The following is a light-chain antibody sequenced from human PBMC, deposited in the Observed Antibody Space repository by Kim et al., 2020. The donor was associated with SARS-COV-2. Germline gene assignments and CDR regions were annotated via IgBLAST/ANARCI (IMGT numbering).Light chain of an antibody. V-gene: IGLV10-54*01. J-gene: IGLJ3*02. Sequence: QTATHTCTGNRNNVGNQGAAWLQQHQGHPPKLLAYRDNDRPSGISERLSASRSGNTASLTISGLQPEDEADYYCSAWDISLNAWVFGGGTQLTVL. CDR1: RNNVGNQG. CDR3: SAWDISLNAWV. CDR2: RDN.